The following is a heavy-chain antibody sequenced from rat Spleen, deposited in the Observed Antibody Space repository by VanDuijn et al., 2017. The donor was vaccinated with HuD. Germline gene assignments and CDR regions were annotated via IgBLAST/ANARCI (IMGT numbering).Heavy chain of an antibody. V-gene: IGHV3-1*01. CDR1: GDSITSKY. CDR2: ISYSGST. Sequence: EVQLQESGPGLVKPSQSLSLTCSVTGDSITSKYWGWIRNFPGKKMEWMGFISYSGSTSYTPSLKSRISITRDTSRNQFFLQLNSVTTEDSATYYGVRYPYGSLRVDAWGQGASVTVSS. J-gene: IGHJ4*01. D-gene: IGHD1-7*01. CDR3: VRYPYGSLRVDA.